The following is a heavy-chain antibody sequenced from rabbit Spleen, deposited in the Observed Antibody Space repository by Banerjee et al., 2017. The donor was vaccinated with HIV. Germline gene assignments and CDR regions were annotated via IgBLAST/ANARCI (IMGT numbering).Heavy chain of an antibody. J-gene: IGHJ4*01. Sequence: QERLVESGGGLVQPEGSLTLTCKASGFDFSNNAMCWVRQTPGKGPEWIACIYNGDGSTYYASWVNGRFTISRSISLNTVTLQMSSLTAADTATYFCVREAGYGGYGDANLWGPGTLVTVS. CDR2: IYNGDGST. CDR1: GFDFSNNA. D-gene: IGHD6-1*01. CDR3: VREAGYGGYGDANL. V-gene: IGHV1S47*01.